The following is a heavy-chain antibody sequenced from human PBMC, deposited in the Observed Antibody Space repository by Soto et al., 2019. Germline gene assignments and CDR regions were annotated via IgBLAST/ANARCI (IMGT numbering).Heavy chain of an antibody. CDR2: IIAYNGNT. CDR1: GYTFTSYG. D-gene: IGHD5-18*01. J-gene: IGHJ4*02. Sequence: GASVKVSCKASGYTFTSYGISWVRQAPGQGLEWMGWIIAYNGNTNYAQKFQGRVTMTTDKSTSTAYMELSSLRSEDTAVYYCARDLGDGYSYGPHPSKDYWGQGTLVTVSS. V-gene: IGHV1-18*01. CDR3: ARDLGDGYSYGPHPSKDY.